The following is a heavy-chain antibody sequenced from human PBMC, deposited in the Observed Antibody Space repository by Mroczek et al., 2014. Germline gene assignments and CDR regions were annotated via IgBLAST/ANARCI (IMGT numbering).Heavy chain of an antibody. CDR3: ARLSRSSSSPIDY. V-gene: IGHV4-39*01. D-gene: IGHD6-6*01. Sequence: VQLVESGPGLVKPSETLSLTCTVSGGSISSSSYYWGWIRQPPGKGLEWIGSIYYSGSTYYNPSLKSRVTISVDTSKNQFSLKLSSVTAADTAVYYCARLSRSSSSPIDYWGQGTLVTVSS. CDR2: IYYSGST. J-gene: IGHJ4*02. CDR1: GGSISSSSYY.